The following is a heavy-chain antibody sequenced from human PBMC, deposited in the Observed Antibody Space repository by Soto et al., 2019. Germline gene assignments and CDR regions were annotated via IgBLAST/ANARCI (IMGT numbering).Heavy chain of an antibody. CDR2: IKSKTDGGTT. D-gene: IGHD4-17*01. V-gene: IGHV3-15*01. CDR3: IGTNYGDYGDY. Sequence: EVQLVESGGGLVKPGESLRLSCAASGFTFSDARMTWVRQAPGKGLEWVGRIKSKTDGGTTDYAAPVKGRFTISRDDSKNTLYLQMNSLKTEDTAVYYCIGTNYGDYGDYWGQGTLVTVSS. CDR1: GFTFSDAR. J-gene: IGHJ4*02.